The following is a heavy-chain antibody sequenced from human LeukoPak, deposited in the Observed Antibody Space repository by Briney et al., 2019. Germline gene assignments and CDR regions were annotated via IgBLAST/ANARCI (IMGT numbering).Heavy chain of an antibody. D-gene: IGHD2-15*01. CDR3: AREGGSQPDCSGGSCHFDY. J-gene: IGHJ4*02. CDR1: GYTFTGYY. V-gene: IGHV1-2*02. Sequence: ASVKVPCKASGYTFTGYYMHWVRQAPGQVLEWMGWINPNSGGTNYAQKFQGRVTITADESTSTAYMELSSLRSEDTAVYYCAREGGSQPDCSGGSCHFDYCGQGTLVTVSS. CDR2: INPNSGGT.